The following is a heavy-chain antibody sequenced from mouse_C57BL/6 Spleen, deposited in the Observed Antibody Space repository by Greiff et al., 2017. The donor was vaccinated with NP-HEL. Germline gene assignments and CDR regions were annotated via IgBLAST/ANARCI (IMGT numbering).Heavy chain of an antibody. V-gene: IGHV1-52*01. D-gene: IGHD2-4*01. Sequence: VQLQQPGAELVRPGSSVKLSCKASGYTFTSYWMHWVKQRPIQGLEWIGNIDPSDSETHYNQKFKDKATLTVDKSSSTAYMQLSSLTSVDSAVYYCARSYDYDGYYYAMDYWGQGTSVTVSS. CDR1: GYTFTSYW. CDR2: IDPSDSET. J-gene: IGHJ4*01. CDR3: ARSYDYDGYYYAMDY.